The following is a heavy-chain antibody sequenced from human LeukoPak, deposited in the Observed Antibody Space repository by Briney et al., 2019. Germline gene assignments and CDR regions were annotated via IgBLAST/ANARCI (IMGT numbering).Heavy chain of an antibody. Sequence: PGGSLRLSCVASGLTFSSYSMNWVRQAPGKGLEWVSSISSSSSYIYYADSVKGRFTTSRDNAKNSLYLQMNSLRAEDTAVYYCARGDRDLYCSSTSCYPVLGGQGTLVTVSS. D-gene: IGHD2-2*01. CDR3: ARGDRDLYCSSTSCYPVL. V-gene: IGHV3-21*01. J-gene: IGHJ4*02. CDR2: ISSSSSYI. CDR1: GLTFSSYS.